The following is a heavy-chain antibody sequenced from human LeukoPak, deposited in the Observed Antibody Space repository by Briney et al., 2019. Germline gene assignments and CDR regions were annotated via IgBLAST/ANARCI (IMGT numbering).Heavy chain of an antibody. J-gene: IGHJ5*02. D-gene: IGHD3-3*01. CDR1: GGSISSSSYY. CDR3: ARHIPLYDSGGWFDP. V-gene: IGHV4-39*01. CDR2: IYYSGST. Sequence: SETLSLTCTVSGGSISSSSYYWGWIRQPPGKGLEWIGSIYYSGSTYYNPSLKSRVTITVDTSKNQFSLKLSSVTAADTAVYYCARHIPLYDSGGWFDPWGQGTLVTVSS.